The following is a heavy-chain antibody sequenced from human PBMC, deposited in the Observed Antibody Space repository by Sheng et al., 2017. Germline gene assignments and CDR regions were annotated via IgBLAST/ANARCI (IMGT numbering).Heavy chain of an antibody. CDR2: INTYNGNT. D-gene: IGHD6-19*01. J-gene: IGHJ4*02. Sequence: GPEVKNPGASVSVSCKASGYTFTSYGISWVRQAPGQGLEWMGWINTYNGNTNYAQKFQGRVTMTTDTSTSTGYMEVRSLKSDDTAVYYCARDGIAVAGWVDYWGQGTLVTVSS. CDR3: ARDGIAVAGWVDY. V-gene: IGHV1-18*01. CDR1: GYTFTSYG.